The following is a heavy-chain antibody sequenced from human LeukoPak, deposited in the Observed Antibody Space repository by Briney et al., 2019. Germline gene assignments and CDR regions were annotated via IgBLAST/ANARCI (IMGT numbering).Heavy chain of an antibody. CDR3: AKDFVVVPAAIQGYGAFDI. D-gene: IGHD2-2*02. CDR1: GFTFSSYG. Sequence: GGSLRLSCAASGFTFSSYGMHWVRQAPGKGLEWVAFIRYDGSNKYYADSVKGRFTISRDNSKNTLYLQMNSLRAEDTAVYYCAKDFVVVPAAIQGYGAFDIWGQGTMVTVSS. V-gene: IGHV3-30*02. J-gene: IGHJ3*02. CDR2: IRYDGSNK.